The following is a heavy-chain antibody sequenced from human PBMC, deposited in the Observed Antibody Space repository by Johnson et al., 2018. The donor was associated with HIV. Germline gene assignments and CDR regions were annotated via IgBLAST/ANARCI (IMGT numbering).Heavy chain of an antibody. CDR3: TRDFSSGWYSARVAFDI. Sequence: VHLVASGGAVFQPGRSLRLSYAASGFTFSSYGMHWVRQAPGKGLEWAAVISYDGSDKYYADSVKGRFTISRDNSKNTLYLQMNSLKTEDTAVYYCTRDFSSGWYSARVAFDIWGQGTRVTVSS. CDR1: GFTFSSYG. CDR2: ISYDGSDK. V-gene: IGHV3-30*03. J-gene: IGHJ3*02. D-gene: IGHD6-19*01.